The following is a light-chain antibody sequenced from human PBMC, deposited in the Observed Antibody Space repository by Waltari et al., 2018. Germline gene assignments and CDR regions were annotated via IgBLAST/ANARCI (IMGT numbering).Light chain of an antibody. CDR2: GSS. CDR1: ESVGRT. Sequence: EIVLTQSPGTLSLSPGERATLSCRASESVGRTLAWYQQKPGQAPRLLIYGSSSSASGIADRFSGSGSGTDFSLTISRLEPEDFAVYYCQHYVRLPVTFGQGTKVDIK. CDR3: QHYVRLPVT. V-gene: IGKV3-20*01. J-gene: IGKJ1*01.